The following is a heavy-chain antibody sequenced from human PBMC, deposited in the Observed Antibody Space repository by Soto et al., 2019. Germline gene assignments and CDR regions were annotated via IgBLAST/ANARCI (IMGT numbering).Heavy chain of an antibody. D-gene: IGHD3-10*01. CDR2: LVPVFGTA. J-gene: IGHJ4*02. Sequence: QVQLVQSGAEVKKPGSSVKVSCKASGGTFSSLAISGVRQAPGQGLEWMGGLVPVFGTATYAQKFQDRVTITADKSPRTSYIELSSLRSEDTAVYYCARSPGVFDHWGQGTLVTVSS. V-gene: IGHV1-69*06. CDR3: ARSPGVFDH. CDR1: GGTFSSLA.